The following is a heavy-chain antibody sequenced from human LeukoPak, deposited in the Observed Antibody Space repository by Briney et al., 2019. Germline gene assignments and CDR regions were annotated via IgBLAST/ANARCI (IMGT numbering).Heavy chain of an antibody. CDR2: IRYDGSNK. D-gene: IGHD3-22*01. V-gene: IGHV3-30*02. J-gene: IGHJ4*02. CDR3: AKDRRRAGGYDNFDY. CDR1: GFTFSSYG. Sequence: PGGSLRLSCAASGFTFSSYGMHWVRQAPGKGLEWVAFIRYDGSNKYYADSVKGRFTISRDNSKNTLYLQMNSLRAEDTAVYYCAKDRRRAGGYDNFDYWGQGTLVTVSS.